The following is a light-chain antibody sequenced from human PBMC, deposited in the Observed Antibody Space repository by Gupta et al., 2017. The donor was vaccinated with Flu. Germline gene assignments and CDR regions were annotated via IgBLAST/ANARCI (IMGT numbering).Light chain of an antibody. J-gene: IGLJ1*01. CDR1: TSNIVGNT. V-gene: IGLV1-44*01. CDR3: SAWDDTLNGNYV. Sequence: VTISSSGSTSNIVGNTVNCYQHLPDTAPNLLILVNNQRPSGVPDRFSVSNSGTSDSLAINSLQSEDEADYDYSAWDDTLNGNYVFGTGTKLTVL. CDR2: VNN.